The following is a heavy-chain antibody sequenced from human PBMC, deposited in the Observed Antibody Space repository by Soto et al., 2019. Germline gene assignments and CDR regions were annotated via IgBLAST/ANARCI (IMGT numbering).Heavy chain of an antibody. D-gene: IGHD1-26*01. V-gene: IGHV1-24*01. CDR2: FDPEDGET. CDR3: ANLGIVGAWRGRTRDYYYGMDV. CDR1: GYTLTELS. Sequence: GSVNVSFKVSGYTLTELSMHGLRQAAGKGGDGVGGFDPEDGETIYAQKFQGRVTMTEDTSTDTAYMELSRLRSEDTAVYYCANLGIVGAWRGRTRDYYYGMDVWGQGTTVTVSS. J-gene: IGHJ6*02.